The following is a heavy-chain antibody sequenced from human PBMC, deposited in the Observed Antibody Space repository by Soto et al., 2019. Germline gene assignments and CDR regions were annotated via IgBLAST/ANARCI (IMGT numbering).Heavy chain of an antibody. Sequence: QVQLVESGGGVVQPGRSLRLSCAASGFTFSSYGMHWVRQAPGKGLEWVAVIWYDGSNKYYADSVKGRFTISRDNSKNTLYLQMSSLRAEDTAVYYCARALPRSYGMDVWGQGTTVTVSS. CDR3: ARALPRSYGMDV. CDR1: GFTFSSYG. V-gene: IGHV3-33*01. CDR2: IWYDGSNK. J-gene: IGHJ6*02.